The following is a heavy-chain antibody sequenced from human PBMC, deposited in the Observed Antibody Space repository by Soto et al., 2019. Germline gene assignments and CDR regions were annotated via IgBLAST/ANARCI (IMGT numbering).Heavy chain of an antibody. Sequence: GGSLRLSCAASGFTFSSYAMHWVRQAPGKGLEWVAVISYDGSNKYYADSVKGRFTISRDNSKNTLYLQMNSLRAEDKAVYYCARIGGEFWSGTLDYWGQGTLVTVSS. CDR2: ISYDGSNK. J-gene: IGHJ4*02. CDR3: ARIGGEFWSGTLDY. V-gene: IGHV3-30-3*01. CDR1: GFTFSSYA. D-gene: IGHD3-3*01.